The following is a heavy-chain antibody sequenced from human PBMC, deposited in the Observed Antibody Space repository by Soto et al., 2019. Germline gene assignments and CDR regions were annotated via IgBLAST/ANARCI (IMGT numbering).Heavy chain of an antibody. Sequence: GGSLRLSCVASGFSFSSSDMHWVRQAPGKGLEWVAHISIDGSRKHYADSVKGRISVSRENSKNTLYLQINSLRPEEAALYYCTRGPTHGAFDIWGQGTMVTVSS. V-gene: IGHV3-30*03. CDR3: TRGPTHGAFDI. CDR2: ISIDGSRK. CDR1: GFSFSSSD. J-gene: IGHJ3*02.